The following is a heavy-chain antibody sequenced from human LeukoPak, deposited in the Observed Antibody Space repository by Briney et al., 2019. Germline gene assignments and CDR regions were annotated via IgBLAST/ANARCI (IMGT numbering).Heavy chain of an antibody. D-gene: IGHD6-19*01. J-gene: IGHJ3*02. Sequence: GGPLSLSCVASGFTFSTYWMIWVRQAPGRGGEGVANMKWDGSEKHYVDSVKGRFTISRDNAKSTLYLQMNGLRAEDTAVYYCAKDGWVGWHDAFDIWGPGTMVTVSS. V-gene: IGHV3-7*03. CDR3: AKDGWVGWHDAFDI. CDR1: GFTFSTYW. CDR2: MKWDGSEK.